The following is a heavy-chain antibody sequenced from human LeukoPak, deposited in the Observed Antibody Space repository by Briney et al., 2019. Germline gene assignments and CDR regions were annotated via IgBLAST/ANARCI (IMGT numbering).Heavy chain of an antibody. J-gene: IGHJ4*02. CDR3: ARHRRGTSYFGY. D-gene: IGHD2-8*01. CDR1: GYSLTNYG. Sequence: GESLKISCKGSGYSLTNYGIGWVRQMSGKGLEWMGIIYPDDSDTRYSPSFQGQVTISADKSISTAYLQWNSLKASDTAIYYCARHRRGTSYFGYWGQGTLVTVSS. V-gene: IGHV5-51*01. CDR2: IYPDDSDT.